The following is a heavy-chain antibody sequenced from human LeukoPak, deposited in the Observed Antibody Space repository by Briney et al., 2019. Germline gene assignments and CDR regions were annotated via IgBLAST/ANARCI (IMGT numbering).Heavy chain of an antibody. CDR2: LNPNSGGT. Sequence: ASVKVSCKASGYTFTGYYMHWVRQAPGQGLEWMGWLNPNSGGTNYAQKFQGRVTMTRDTSISTAYMELSRLRSDDTAVYYCARDQRYCSGGSCYPGWFDPWGQGTLVTVSS. J-gene: IGHJ5*02. V-gene: IGHV1-2*02. D-gene: IGHD2-15*01. CDR3: ARDQRYCSGGSCYPGWFDP. CDR1: GYTFTGYY.